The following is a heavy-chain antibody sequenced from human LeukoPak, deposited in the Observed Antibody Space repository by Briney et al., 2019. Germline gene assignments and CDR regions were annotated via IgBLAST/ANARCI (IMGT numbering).Heavy chain of an antibody. CDR3: ARATTDSGY. CDR2: ISSGSGTI. J-gene: IGHJ4*02. CDR1: GFTFSAYS. D-gene: IGHD1-1*01. V-gene: IGHV3-48*04. Sequence: PGGSLRLSCAASGFTFSAYSMNWVRQTPEKGLEWLSFISSGSGTIYYADSVKGRFTISRDNAKNSLFLQMNSLRVEDTAVYYCARATTDSGYWGPGTLVTVSS.